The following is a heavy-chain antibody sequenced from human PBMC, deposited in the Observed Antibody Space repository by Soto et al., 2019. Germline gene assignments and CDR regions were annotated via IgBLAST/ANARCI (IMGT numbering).Heavy chain of an antibody. Sequence: EVQLVESGGGLVKPGGSLRLSCAASGFTFSNAWMSWVRQAPGKGLEWVGHIKSKTDGGTTDYAAPVKGRFTISRDDSKNTLYLQMNSLKTEDTAVYYCTTGPAAKGVDYWGQGTLVTVSS. CDR2: IKSKTDGGTT. V-gene: IGHV3-15*01. CDR1: GFTFSNAW. J-gene: IGHJ4*02. CDR3: TTGPAAKGVDY. D-gene: IGHD2-2*01.